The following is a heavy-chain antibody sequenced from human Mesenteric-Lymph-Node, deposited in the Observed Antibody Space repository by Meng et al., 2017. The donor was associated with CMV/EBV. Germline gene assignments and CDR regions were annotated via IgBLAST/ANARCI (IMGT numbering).Heavy chain of an antibody. V-gene: IGHV4-4*02. Sequence: CADSGDSLRSNNWWSWVRQAPGKGLESVGEIYHSGSSNQNPSLKGRVTTSLDKSKNQFSLKLIFVTAADTAVYYCARKSWSGGYFDYWGQGALVTVSS. CDR3: ARKSWSGGYFDY. CDR1: GDSLRSNNW. J-gene: IGHJ4*02. D-gene: IGHD3-10*01. CDR2: IYHSGSS.